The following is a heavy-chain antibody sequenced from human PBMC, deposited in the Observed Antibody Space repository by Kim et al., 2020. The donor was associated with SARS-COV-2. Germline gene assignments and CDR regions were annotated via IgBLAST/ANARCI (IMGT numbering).Heavy chain of an antibody. CDR2: IFSGGSST. V-gene: IGHV3-23*03. Sequence: GGSLRLSCAASGFTFSNYAMRWVRQAPGKGLEWVSVIFSGGSSTYYADSVKGRFTISRDNSKNTLYLQMNSLRAEDTAVYYCARQLTNSNWPSFGPWGPG. CDR1: GFTFSNYA. CDR3: ARQLTNSNWPSFGP. D-gene: IGHD1-1*01. J-gene: IGHJ5*02.